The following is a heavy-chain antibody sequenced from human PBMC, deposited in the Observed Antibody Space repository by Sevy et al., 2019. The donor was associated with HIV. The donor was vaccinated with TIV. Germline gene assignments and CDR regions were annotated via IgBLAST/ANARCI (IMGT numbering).Heavy chain of an antibody. CDR3: HAASRGS. CDR1: GFSFNSYW. J-gene: IGHJ5*02. CDR2: ISDDGIST. Sequence: GGSLRLSCAASGFSFNSYWMHWVRQAPGKGLEWVSHISDDGISTTYADSVKGRFTISRDNAKNTLYLQMNSLRAEDTALYHCHAASRGSWGQRTLVTVSS. V-gene: IGHV3-74*01. D-gene: IGHD3-10*01.